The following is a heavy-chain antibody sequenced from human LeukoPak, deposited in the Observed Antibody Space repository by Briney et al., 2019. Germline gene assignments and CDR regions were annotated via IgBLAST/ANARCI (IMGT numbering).Heavy chain of an antibody. CDR1: GYTFTSYY. D-gene: IGHD3-9*01. CDR3: ARVPDNFDWLSTFDY. CDR2: INPSGGST. V-gene: IGHV1-46*01. Sequence: GASVKVSCKASGYTFTSYYMHWVRQAPGQGLEWMGIINPSGGSTSYAQKFQGRVTMTRDMSTSTAYMELRSLRSDDTAVYYCARVPDNFDWLSTFDYWGQGTLVTVSS. J-gene: IGHJ4*02.